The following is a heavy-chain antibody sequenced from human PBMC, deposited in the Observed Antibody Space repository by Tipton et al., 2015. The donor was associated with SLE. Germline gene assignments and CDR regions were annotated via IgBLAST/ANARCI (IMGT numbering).Heavy chain of an antibody. V-gene: IGHV4-34*01. D-gene: IGHD3-10*01. J-gene: IGHJ3*01. CDR2: ITRRGKT. CDR3: ARHLGVIVAFEV. CDR1: DGSLSNYY. Sequence: LRLSCAVHDGSLSNYYWSWFRRPPGRGLEWIGEITRRGKTNYNPSLKSRVTISVDTSKNQFSLNLRSVTAADTAVYYCARHLGVIVAFEVWGQGTVLTVSS.